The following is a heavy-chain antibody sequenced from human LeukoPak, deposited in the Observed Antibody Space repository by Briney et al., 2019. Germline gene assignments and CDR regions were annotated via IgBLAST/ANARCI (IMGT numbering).Heavy chain of an antibody. CDR2: INHSGST. CDR1: GGSFSGYY. CDR3: ARDDYDSSGYQGTYN. Sequence: SETLSLTCAVYGGSFSGYYWSWIRQPPGKGLEWIGEINHSGSTNYNPSLKSRVTISVDTSKNQVSLRLSSVTAADTAVYYCARDDYDSSGYQGTYNWGQRTLVTVSS. J-gene: IGHJ4*02. V-gene: IGHV4-34*01. D-gene: IGHD3-22*01.